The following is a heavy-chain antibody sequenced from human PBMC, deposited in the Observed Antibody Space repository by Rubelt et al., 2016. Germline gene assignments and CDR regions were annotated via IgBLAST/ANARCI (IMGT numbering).Heavy chain of an antibody. V-gene: IGHV4-38-2*02. J-gene: IGHJ4*02. D-gene: IGHD2-21*02. Sequence: QVQLQESGPGLVKPSETLSLSCTVSGYSISSGYYWGWIRQSPGKGLEWIGSMYHSGTTYCNPSLKSRVTISVDTSKTQMSLKLSSLTAADTALYYCARDTKYGDYYFDLWGQGTLVTVSS. CDR1: GYSISSGYY. CDR3: ARDTKYGDYYFDL. CDR2: MYHSGTT.